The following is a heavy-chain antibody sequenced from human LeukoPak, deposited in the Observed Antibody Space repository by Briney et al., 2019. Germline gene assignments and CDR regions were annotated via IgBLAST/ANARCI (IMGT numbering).Heavy chain of an antibody. CDR2: ISYDGSNK. V-gene: IGHV3-30*04. D-gene: IGHD6-19*01. J-gene: IGHJ4*02. CDR1: GFTFSSYA. Sequence: GGSLRLSCAASGFTFSSYAMHWVRQAPGKGLEWVAVISYDGSNKYYADSVKGRSTISRDNSKNTLYLQMNSLRAEDTAVYYCARAEWLTSFDYWGQGTLVTVSS. CDR3: ARAEWLTSFDY.